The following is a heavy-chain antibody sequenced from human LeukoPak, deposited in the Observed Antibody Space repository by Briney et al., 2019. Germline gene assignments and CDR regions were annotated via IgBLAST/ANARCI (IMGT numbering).Heavy chain of an antibody. CDR3: ARDPYYYDSSGCGY. D-gene: IGHD3-22*01. J-gene: IGHJ4*02. CDR1: GLTVCDNY. CDR2: ISSSGSTI. Sequence: RSGGSLRLSCAASGLTVCDNYMSWVRQAPGKGLEWVSYISSSGSTIYYADSVKGRFTISRDNAKNSLYLQMNSLRAEDTAVYYCARDPYYYDSSGCGYWGQGTLVTVSS. V-gene: IGHV3-11*01.